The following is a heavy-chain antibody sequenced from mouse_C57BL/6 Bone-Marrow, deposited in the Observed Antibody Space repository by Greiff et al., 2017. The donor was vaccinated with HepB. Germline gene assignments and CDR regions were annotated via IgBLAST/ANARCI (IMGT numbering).Heavy chain of an antibody. V-gene: IGHV1-7*01. CDR3: ARWGYAMDY. J-gene: IGHJ4*01. Sequence: VQLQQSGAELAKPGASVKLSCKASGYTFPSYWMHWVKQRPGQGLAWIGDINLSSGYTKYNQKSKDKATLTADKSSSTAYMQLSSLTYEDTAVYYCARWGYAMDYWGQGTSVTVSS. CDR2: INLSSGYT. CDR1: GYTFPSYW.